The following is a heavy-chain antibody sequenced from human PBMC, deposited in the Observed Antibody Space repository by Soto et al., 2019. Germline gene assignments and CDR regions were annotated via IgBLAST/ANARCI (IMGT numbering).Heavy chain of an antibody. J-gene: IGHJ4*02. CDR2: IIPIFGTA. Sequence: ASVKVSCKASGGTFSSYAISWVRQSPGQGDEWMGGIIPIFGTANYPQKFQGRVTITADESTSTAYMERSSLRSEDTAVYCWARVYGSGSYGWGQGTLVTVSS. D-gene: IGHD3-10*01. CDR1: GGTFSSYA. CDR3: ARVYGSGSYG. V-gene: IGHV1-69*13.